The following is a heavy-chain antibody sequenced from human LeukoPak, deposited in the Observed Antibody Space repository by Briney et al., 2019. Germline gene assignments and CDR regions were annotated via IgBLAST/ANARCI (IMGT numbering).Heavy chain of an antibody. CDR2: ISAYNGNT. CDR3: ATVGSGSGSYSTDAFDI. J-gene: IGHJ3*02. V-gene: IGHV1-18*01. D-gene: IGHD3-10*01. Sequence: ASVKVSCKASGYTFTSYGISWVRQAPGQGLEWMGWISAYNGNTNYAQKLQGRVTMTTDTSTSTAYTELSSLRSEDTAVYYCATVGSGSGSYSTDAFDIWGQGAMVTVSS. CDR1: GYTFTSYG.